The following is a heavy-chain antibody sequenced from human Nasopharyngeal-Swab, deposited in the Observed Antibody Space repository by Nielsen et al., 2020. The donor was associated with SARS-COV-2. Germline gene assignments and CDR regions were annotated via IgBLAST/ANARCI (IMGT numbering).Heavy chain of an antibody. CDR2: ISSSSSTI. J-gene: IGHJ4*02. V-gene: IGHV3-48*01. CDR1: GFTFSSYS. D-gene: IGHD3-3*01. Sequence: GGSLRLSCAASGFTFSSYSMNWVRQAPGKGLEWVSYISSSSSTIYYADSVKGRFTISRDNAKNSLYLQMNSLRAEDTAVYYCARGGVSGFLEWLLAEYYFDYWGQGTLVTVSS. CDR3: ARGGVSGFLEWLLAEYYFDY.